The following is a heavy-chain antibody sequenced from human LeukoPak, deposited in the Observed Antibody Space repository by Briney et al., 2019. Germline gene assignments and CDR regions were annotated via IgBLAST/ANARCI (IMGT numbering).Heavy chain of an antibody. D-gene: IGHD3-22*01. Sequence: GGSLRLSCAASGFTFSDYYMSCIRQAPGKGLEWVSYISSSGSTIYYADSVKGRFTISRDNAKNSLYLQMNSLRAEDTAVYYCARGSKRYYYDKDAFDIWGQGTMVTVSS. CDR3: ARGSKRYYYDKDAFDI. CDR1: GFTFSDYY. V-gene: IGHV3-11*01. J-gene: IGHJ3*02. CDR2: ISSSGSTI.